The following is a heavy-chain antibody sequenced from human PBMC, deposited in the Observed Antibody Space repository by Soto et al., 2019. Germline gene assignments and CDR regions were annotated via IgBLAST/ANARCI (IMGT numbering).Heavy chain of an antibody. CDR1: GYFFTSYA. J-gene: IGHJ4*02. Sequence: QVQLVQSGPEVKKTGASVKVSCRASGYFFTSYAIHWVRQAPGPRLEWLGWINAANGHTKYSQNFQGSVIITRDTCANTVYLEVSSLKSGDTAVYCCARGSIAVAGRNEIDYGGQGTGVTV. V-gene: IGHV1-3*01. CDR3: ARGSIAVAGRNEIDY. CDR2: INAANGHT. D-gene: IGHD6-19*01.